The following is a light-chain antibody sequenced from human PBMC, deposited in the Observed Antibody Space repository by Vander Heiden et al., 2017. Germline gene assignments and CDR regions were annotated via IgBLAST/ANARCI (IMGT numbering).Light chain of an antibody. CDR1: QSISNY. V-gene: IGKV1-39*01. CDR3: QQRDSAPRT. CDR2: DAS. Sequence: DIQMTQSPSSLSASVGDRVTITCRSSQSISNYLNWYQQKPGKAPNLLIYDASSLQSGVPSRFSGSGSGTDFTLTISSLQPEDFATYYCQQRDSAPRTFGRGTMVEIK. J-gene: IGKJ1*01.